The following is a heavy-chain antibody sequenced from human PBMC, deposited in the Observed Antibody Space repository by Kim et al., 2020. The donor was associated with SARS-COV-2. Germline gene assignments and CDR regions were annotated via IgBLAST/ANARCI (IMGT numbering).Heavy chain of an antibody. V-gene: IGHV3-30*07. CDR3: ARARYSSSWYADY. Sequence: YADPVKGRFNIYSEKSKNSLYLQMKSLRTEATAVYYCARARYSSSWYADYWGQGTLVTVSS. D-gene: IGHD6-13*01. J-gene: IGHJ4*02.